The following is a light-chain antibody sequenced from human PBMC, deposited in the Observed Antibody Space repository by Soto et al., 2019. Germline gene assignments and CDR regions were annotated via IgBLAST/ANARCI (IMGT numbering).Light chain of an antibody. V-gene: IGKV3-11*01. CDR1: QSVSSS. Sequence: EIVLTQSPATLSLSPGERATLSCRASQSVSSSLAWYQQKPGQAPRLLIYDASNRATGIPARFSGCGSGTDFTLTISSLEPDDCAVYYCQQRSDWPSTFGGGTKVQIK. CDR2: DAS. CDR3: QQRSDWPST. J-gene: IGKJ4*01.